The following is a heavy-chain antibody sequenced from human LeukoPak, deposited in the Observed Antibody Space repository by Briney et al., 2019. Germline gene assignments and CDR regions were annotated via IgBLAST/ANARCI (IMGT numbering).Heavy chain of an antibody. J-gene: IGHJ4*02. CDR1: GYTFTDYY. CDR2: IKGKRGDT. CDR3: AGSPNRDYFDH. V-gene: IGHV1-2*02. Sequence: ASVKVSCKASGYTFTDYYMHWVRQAPGQGPEWMGWIKGKRGDTQSAQKLQGRVTMTRDTSISTAYMELSSLRSDDTAVYYCAGSPNRDYFDHWGQGTLVTVSS. D-gene: IGHD2-21*01.